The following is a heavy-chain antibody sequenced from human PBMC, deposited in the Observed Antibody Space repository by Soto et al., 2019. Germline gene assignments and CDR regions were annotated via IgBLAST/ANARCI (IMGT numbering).Heavy chain of an antibody. CDR3: ARVSRGWNDDVFANWFDP. CDR1: GYSFTSYW. D-gene: IGHD1-1*01. Sequence: PGESLKISCKGSGYSFTSYWIGWVRQMPGKGLEWMGIIYPGDSDTRYSPSFQGQVTISADKSISTAYLQWSSLKASDTAMYYFARVSRGWNDDVFANWFDPWGQGTLVTVSS. CDR2: IYPGDSDT. J-gene: IGHJ5*02. V-gene: IGHV5-51*01.